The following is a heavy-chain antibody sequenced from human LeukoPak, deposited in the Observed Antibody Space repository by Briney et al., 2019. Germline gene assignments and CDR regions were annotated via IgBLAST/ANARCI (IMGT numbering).Heavy chain of an antibody. J-gene: IGHJ4*02. CDR3: ARDGLATYYDILTGYHYFDY. CDR2: IIPIFGTA. D-gene: IGHD3-9*01. V-gene: IGHV1-69*13. Sequence: GASVTVSCKASGGTFSSYAISWVRQAPGQGLEWMGGIIPIFGTANYAQKFQGRVTITADESTSTAYMELSSLRSEDTAVYYCARDGLATYYDILTGYHYFDYWGQGTLVTVSS. CDR1: GGTFSSYA.